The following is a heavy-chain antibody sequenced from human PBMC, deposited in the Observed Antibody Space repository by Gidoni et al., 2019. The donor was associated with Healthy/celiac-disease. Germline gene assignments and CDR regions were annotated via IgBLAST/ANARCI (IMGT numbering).Heavy chain of an antibody. CDR1: GFTFSSYG. D-gene: IGHD1-26*01. J-gene: IGHJ4*02. V-gene: IGHV3-30*03. CDR2: ISYDGSNK. CDR3: ARDKASGSCDY. Sequence: QVQLVESGGGVVQPGRSLRLSCAASGFTFSSYGMHWVRQAPGKGLEWVAVISYDGSNKYYADSVKGRFTISRDNSKNTLYLQMNSPRAEDTAVYYCARDKASGSCDYWGQGTLVTVSS.